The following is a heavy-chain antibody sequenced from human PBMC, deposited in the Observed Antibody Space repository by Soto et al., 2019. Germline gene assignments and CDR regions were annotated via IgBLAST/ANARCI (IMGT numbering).Heavy chain of an antibody. D-gene: IGHD5-18*01. V-gene: IGHV3-23*01. J-gene: IGHJ4*02. CDR2: ISGSGGST. CDR1: GFTFSSYA. CDR3: AKHSHIVDTAMVDVNYLDY. Sequence: LRLSCAASGFTFSSYAMSWVRQAPGEGLEWVSAISGSGGSTYYADSVKGRFTISRDNSKNTLYLQMNSLRAEDTAVYYCAKHSHIVDTAMVDVNYLDYWRQGTLVTVSS.